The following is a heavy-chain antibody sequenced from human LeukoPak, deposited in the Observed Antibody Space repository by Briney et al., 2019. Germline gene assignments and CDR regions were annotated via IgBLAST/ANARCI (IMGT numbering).Heavy chain of an antibody. Sequence: GGSLRLSCAASGFTFSSYGMHWVRQAPGKGLEWVAFIRYDGSNKYYADSVKGRFTISRDNSKNTLYLQMNSLRAEDTAVYYCASDYGRRRLFDYWGQGTLVTVSS. J-gene: IGHJ4*02. CDR2: IRYDGSNK. V-gene: IGHV3-30*02. CDR1: GFTFSSYG. D-gene: IGHD4/OR15-4a*01. CDR3: ASDYGRRRLFDY.